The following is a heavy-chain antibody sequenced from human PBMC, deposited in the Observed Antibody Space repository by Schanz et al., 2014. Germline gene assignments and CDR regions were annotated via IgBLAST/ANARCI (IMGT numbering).Heavy chain of an antibody. D-gene: IGHD3-22*01. J-gene: IGHJ4*02. CDR3: AKDPSHGDYDYYFDY. Sequence: QVQLVESGGGLVKPGGSLRLSCAASGFTFRDYYMSWIRQAPGKGLEWVSYISGTTTYTNYADSVKGRFTISRDNAKNSLYLQMNSLRAEDTAVYYCAKDPSHGDYDYYFDYWGQGTLVTVSS. CDR1: GFTFRDYY. V-gene: IGHV3-11*05. CDR2: ISGTTTYT.